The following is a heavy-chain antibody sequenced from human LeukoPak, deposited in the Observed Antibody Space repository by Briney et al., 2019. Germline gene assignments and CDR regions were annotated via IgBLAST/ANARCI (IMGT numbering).Heavy chain of an antibody. Sequence: ASVKVSCKASGYTFTSYDINWVRQATGQGLEWMGWMNPNSGNTGYAQKLQGRVTMTTDTSTSTAYMELRSLRSDDTAVYYCARERFPGAVRGVILDYWGQGTLVTVSS. D-gene: IGHD3-10*01. CDR1: GYTFTSYD. CDR2: MNPNSGNT. V-gene: IGHV1-8*01. J-gene: IGHJ4*02. CDR3: ARERFPGAVRGVILDY.